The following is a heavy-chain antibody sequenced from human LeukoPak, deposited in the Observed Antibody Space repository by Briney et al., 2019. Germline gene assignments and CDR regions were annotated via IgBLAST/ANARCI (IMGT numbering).Heavy chain of an antibody. CDR3: AKDILRIAEPGTRGFDY. CDR2: ISGDGGST. V-gene: IGHV3-43*02. Sequence: GGSLRLSCAAAGFIFNDYGMHWVRQAPGKGLELVSFISGDGGSTYYADSLKGRFTISRDNSKSSLYLQMNSLRPEDTALYYCAKDILRIAEPGTRGFDYWGQGTLVTASS. D-gene: IGHD6-13*01. J-gene: IGHJ4*02. CDR1: GFIFNDYG.